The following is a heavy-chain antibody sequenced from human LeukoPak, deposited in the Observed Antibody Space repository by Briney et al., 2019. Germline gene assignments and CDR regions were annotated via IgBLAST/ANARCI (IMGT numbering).Heavy chain of an antibody. CDR2: IKQDGTEK. V-gene: IGHV3-7*01. D-gene: IGHD4-17*01. CDR1: GFTFTTYW. CDR3: ARGADYGDSVYYYYYYMDV. J-gene: IGHJ6*03. Sequence: GGSLRLSCAASGFTFTTYWMSWVRQAPGKGLEWVANIKQDGTEKYYVDSVKGRFTISRDNAKNTLYLQMNSLRAEDTAVYYCARGADYGDSVYYYYYYMDVWGKGTTVTVSS.